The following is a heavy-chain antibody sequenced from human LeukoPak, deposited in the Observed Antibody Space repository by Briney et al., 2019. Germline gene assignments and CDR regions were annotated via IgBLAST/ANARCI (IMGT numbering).Heavy chain of an antibody. J-gene: IGHJ4*02. CDR3: AREWQGGIAAAGTRIEGDY. Sequence: GGSLRLSCAVSGFSVSGYWMTWVRRAPGKGLEGGANIKQEGSEKNYVDSVKGRFTISRDNAENSLFLQMHSLRVEDTAVYYCAREWQGGIAAAGTRIEGDYWGQGTLVAVSS. V-gene: IGHV3-7*01. D-gene: IGHD6-13*01. CDR2: IKQEGSEK. CDR1: GFSVSGYW.